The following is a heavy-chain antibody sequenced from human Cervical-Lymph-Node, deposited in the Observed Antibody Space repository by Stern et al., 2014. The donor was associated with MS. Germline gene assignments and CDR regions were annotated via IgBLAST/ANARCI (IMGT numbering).Heavy chain of an antibody. CDR2: TYYRSKWYN. CDR1: GDSVSSNSAA. V-gene: IGHV6-1*01. Sequence: QVQLQQSGPGLVKPSQTLSLTCAISGDSVSSNSAAWNWIRQSPSRGLEWLGRTYYRSKWYNDYAVSVKSRITINPDTSKNQFSLQLNSVTPEDTAVYYCARDEAVAGTLYYYYYGMDVWGQGTTVTVSS. J-gene: IGHJ6*02. D-gene: IGHD6-19*01. CDR3: ARDEAVAGTLYYYYYGMDV.